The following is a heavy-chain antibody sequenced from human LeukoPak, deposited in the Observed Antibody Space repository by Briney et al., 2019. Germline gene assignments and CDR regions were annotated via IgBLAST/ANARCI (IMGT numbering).Heavy chain of an antibody. V-gene: IGHV3-49*04. CDR3: SRNGLADFDY. CDR1: GFAFDDFA. CDR2: IRRRAYGGAA. J-gene: IGHJ4*02. Sequence: GGSLRLSCTTSGFAFDDFAMSWVRQPAGKGLEWVGFIRRRAYGGAAEYAASVKGRFIISRDDSKGVAYLQMNSLKTEDTAVYYCSRNGLADFDYWGQGSRVIVSP.